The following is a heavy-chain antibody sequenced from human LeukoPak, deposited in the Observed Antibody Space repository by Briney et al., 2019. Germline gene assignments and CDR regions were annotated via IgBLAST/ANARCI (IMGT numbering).Heavy chain of an antibody. V-gene: IGHV4-4*07. CDR3: ARLLRYSNYFDS. CDR2: IYTSGST. CDR1: GGSMSTYY. J-gene: IGHJ4*02. Sequence: SSETLSLTCTVSGGSMSTYYWSWIRQPPGRGLEWIGHIYTSGSTNYNPSLKSRGTMSVDTSKNQFSLKLTSVTAADTAVYYCARLLRYSNYFDSWGQGTLVTVSS. D-gene: IGHD4-11*01.